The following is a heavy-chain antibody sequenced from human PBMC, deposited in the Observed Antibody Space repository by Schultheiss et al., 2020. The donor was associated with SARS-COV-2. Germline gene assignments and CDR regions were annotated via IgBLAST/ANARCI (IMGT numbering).Heavy chain of an antibody. V-gene: IGHV4-34*01. Sequence: SETLSLTCAVYGGSFSGYYWSWIRQPPGKGLEWIGEINHSGSTNYNPSLKSRVTILVDTSKNQFSLQLNSVTPEDTAVYYCARSPTSGYYQIYGYYFDFWGPGTLVTVSS. CDR3: ARSPTSGYYQIYGYYFDF. CDR2: INHSGST. D-gene: IGHD3-10*01. CDR1: GGSFSGYY. J-gene: IGHJ4*02.